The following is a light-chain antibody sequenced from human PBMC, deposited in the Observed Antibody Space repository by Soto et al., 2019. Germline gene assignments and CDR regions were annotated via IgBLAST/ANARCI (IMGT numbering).Light chain of an antibody. V-gene: IGKV3-20*01. CDR1: QGVASNS. J-gene: IGKJ4*01. CDR3: QQYGRLPLT. CDR2: AAS. Sequence: ESVLTQSPGTLSLSPGERATLSCRASQGVASNSLAWYQHKPGQAPRLLIYAASTRATGIPDRFSGSGSATDFTLTVSRLEPEDFAVYYCQQYGRLPLTFGGGTKVQIK.